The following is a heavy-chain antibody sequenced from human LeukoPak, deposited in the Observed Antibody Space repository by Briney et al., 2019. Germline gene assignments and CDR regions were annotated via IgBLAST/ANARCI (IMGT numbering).Heavy chain of an antibody. V-gene: IGHV4-34*01. Sequence: PSETLSLTCAVYGGSFSGYYWGWIRQPPGKGLEWIGKINHSGSTNYNPSLKSRVTISVDTSKNQFSLKLSSVTAADTAVYYCARAYDSSGYETYYFDYWGQGTLVTVSS. CDR1: GGSFSGYY. D-gene: IGHD3-22*01. CDR3: ARAYDSSGYETYYFDY. J-gene: IGHJ4*02. CDR2: INHSGST.